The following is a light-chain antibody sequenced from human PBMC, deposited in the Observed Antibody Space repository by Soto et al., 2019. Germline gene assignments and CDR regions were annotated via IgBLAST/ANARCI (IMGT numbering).Light chain of an antibody. CDR3: LQHNSYPLT. Sequence: EIQITQSPSYDSSSVVEGFTVTFRASQGIRNDLGWYQQKPGKAPKRLIYAASSLQSGVPSRFSGSGSGKEFTLTISSLQPEDFATYYCLQHNSYPLTFGQGTKVDIK. CDR2: AAS. CDR1: QGIRND. V-gene: IGKV1-17*01. J-gene: IGKJ1*01.